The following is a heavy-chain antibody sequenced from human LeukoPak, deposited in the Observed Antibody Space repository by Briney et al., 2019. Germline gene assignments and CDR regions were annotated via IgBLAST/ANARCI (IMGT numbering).Heavy chain of an antibody. CDR2: IYHSGST. CDR1: GGSFSGYY. CDR3: ARGGFRFFDWGGY. J-gene: IGHJ4*02. V-gene: IGHV4-34*01. D-gene: IGHD3-9*01. Sequence: ASETLSLTCAVYGGSFSGYYWSWIRQPPGKGLEWIGSIYHSGSTYYNPSLKSRVTISIDTSKNQFSLKLSSVTAADTAVYYCARGGFRFFDWGGYWGQGTLVTVSS.